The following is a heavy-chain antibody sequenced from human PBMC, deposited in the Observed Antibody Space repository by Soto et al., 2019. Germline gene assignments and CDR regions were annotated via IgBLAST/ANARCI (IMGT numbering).Heavy chain of an antibody. Sequence: PGGSLRLSCAASGFTFSSYAMSWVRQAPGKGLEWVSGISGSGGITYYAGSVKGRFTLSRDNSKNTLYLQMNSLRAEDTAVYYCAKNVAVAGFCLDPWGQGILVTVSS. CDR2: ISGSGGIT. CDR1: GFTFSSYA. CDR3: AKNVAVAGFCLDP. D-gene: IGHD6-19*01. V-gene: IGHV3-23*01. J-gene: IGHJ5*02.